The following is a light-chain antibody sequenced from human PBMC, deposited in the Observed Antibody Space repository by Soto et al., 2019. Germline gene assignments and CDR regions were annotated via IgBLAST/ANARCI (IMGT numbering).Light chain of an antibody. V-gene: IGKV1-39*01. CDR1: QSISSY. CDR3: QKSYSTPIN. Sequence: DIQMTPSRSSLSATVADIVRISCRASQSISSYLNWYQHTPGKAPKLLIYAASSLQSGVPSRFSGSGSGTDFTLTISSLQPEDFATYYCQKSYSTPINCGQGTRRVIK. J-gene: IGKJ5*01. CDR2: AAS.